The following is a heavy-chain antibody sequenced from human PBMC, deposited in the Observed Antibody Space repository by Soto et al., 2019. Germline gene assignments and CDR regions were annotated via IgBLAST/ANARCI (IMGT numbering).Heavy chain of an antibody. CDR1: GFTFSSYW. Sequence: EVQLVESGGGLVQPGGSLRLSCAASGFTFSSYWMHWVRQAPGKGLVWVSRINSDGSSTSYADSVKGRFTISRDNAKNPLYLQMNSLRAEDTAVYYCAMASYYDYVWGSYRPGGYDAFDIWGQGTMVTVSS. D-gene: IGHD3-16*02. J-gene: IGHJ3*02. V-gene: IGHV3-74*01. CDR2: INSDGSST. CDR3: AMASYYDYVWGSYRPGGYDAFDI.